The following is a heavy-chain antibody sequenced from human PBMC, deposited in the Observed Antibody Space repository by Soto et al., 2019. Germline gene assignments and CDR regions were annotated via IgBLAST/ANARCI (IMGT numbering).Heavy chain of an antibody. CDR3: AKDGDAGGYYYYGMDV. J-gene: IGHJ6*02. V-gene: IGHV3-23*01. Sequence: PGGSLRLSCAASGFTFSSYAMSWVRQAPGKGLEWVSAISGSGGSTYYADSVKGRFTISRDNSKNTLYLQMNSLRAEDTAVYYCAKDGDAGGYYYYGMDVWGQGTTVTVSS. CDR2: ISGSGGST. D-gene: IGHD3-16*01. CDR1: GFTFSSYA.